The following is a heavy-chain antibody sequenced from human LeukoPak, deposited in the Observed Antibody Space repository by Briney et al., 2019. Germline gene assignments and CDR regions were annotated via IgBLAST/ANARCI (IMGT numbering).Heavy chain of an antibody. CDR1: GFAFSSYA. CDR2: ISGSGGDT. J-gene: IGHJ4*02. CDR3: AKDGGGIAGSFDY. Sequence: GGSLRLSCAASGFAFSSYAMSWVRQAPGKGLEWVSAISGSGGDTFYTDSLKGRFTISRDNSKNPLYLQMNSLRAEDTAVYYCAKDGGGIAGSFDYWGQGTLVTVSS. V-gene: IGHV3-23*01. D-gene: IGHD1-20*01.